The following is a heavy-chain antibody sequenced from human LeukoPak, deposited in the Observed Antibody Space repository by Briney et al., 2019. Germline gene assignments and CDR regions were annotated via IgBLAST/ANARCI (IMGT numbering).Heavy chain of an antibody. V-gene: IGHV3-23*01. CDR1: GFIFSNYV. D-gene: IGHD6-6*01. Sequence: GGSLRLSCAASGFIFSNYVMSWVRQAPGKGLEWVSAISGSGGSTYYADSVKGRFTISRDNSKNTLYLQMNSLRAEDTAVYYCAKVPKHSSSSSGGYWGQGTLVTVSS. CDR3: AKVPKHSSSSSGGY. J-gene: IGHJ4*02. CDR2: ISGSGGST.